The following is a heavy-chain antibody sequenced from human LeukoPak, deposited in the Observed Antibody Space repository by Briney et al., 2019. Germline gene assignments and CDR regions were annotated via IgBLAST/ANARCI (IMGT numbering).Heavy chain of an antibody. CDR3: ARGGYYGSGNDFRFDP. Sequence: SETLSLTCTVSGGSINSYYWSWIRQPPGKGLECIGYIHYTGSTNCNPSLKSRVTISVDTSKNQFSLKLSSVIAADTAIYYCARGGYYGSGNDFRFDPWGQGTLVTVSS. J-gene: IGHJ5*02. CDR2: IHYTGST. D-gene: IGHD3-10*01. V-gene: IGHV4-59*01. CDR1: GGSINSYY.